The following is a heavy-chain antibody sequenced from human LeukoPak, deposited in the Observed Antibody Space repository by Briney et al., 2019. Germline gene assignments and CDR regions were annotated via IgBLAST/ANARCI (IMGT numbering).Heavy chain of an antibody. CDR2: IYTSGST. V-gene: IGHV4-4*07. J-gene: IGHJ3*02. CDR1: GGSISSYY. Sequence: PSETLSLTCTVSGGSISSYYWSWIRQPAGKGLEWIGRIYTSGSTNYNPSLKSRVTMSVDTSKNQFSLKLSSVTAADTAVYYCARGFRGYSSSWYEEGAFDIWGQGTMVTVSS. D-gene: IGHD6-13*01. CDR3: ARGFRGYSSSWYEEGAFDI.